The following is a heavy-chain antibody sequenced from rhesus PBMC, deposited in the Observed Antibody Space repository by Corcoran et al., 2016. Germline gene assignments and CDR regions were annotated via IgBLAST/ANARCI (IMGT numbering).Heavy chain of an antibody. D-gene: IGHD3-3*01. CDR2: IYVSSTST. CDR1: GGSISDSYR. J-gene: IGHJ4*01. Sequence: QVQLQESGPGVVKPSETLSLTRAVSGGSISDSYRWRWIRQPPEKGLEWIGYIYVSSTSTNYNPAHKSRVTSSKETAKNQFSLKLSSVTAADTAVYYCASLYYNIWTGYATFDYWGQGVLVTVSS. V-gene: IGHV4S10*01. CDR3: ASLYYNIWTGYATFDY.